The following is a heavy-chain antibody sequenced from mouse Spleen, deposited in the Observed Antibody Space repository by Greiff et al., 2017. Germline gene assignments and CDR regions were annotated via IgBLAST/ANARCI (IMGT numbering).Heavy chain of an antibody. Sequence: QVQLKESGAELVKPGASVKISCKASGYAFSSYWMNWVKQRPGKGLEWIGQIYPGDGDTNYNGKFKGKATLTADKSSSTAYMQLSSLTSEDSAVYFCARAYSNLRNFDYWGQGTTLTVSS. J-gene: IGHJ2*01. CDR3: ARAYSNLRNFDY. V-gene: IGHV1-80*01. D-gene: IGHD2-5*01. CDR2: IYPGDGDT. CDR1: GYAFSSYW.